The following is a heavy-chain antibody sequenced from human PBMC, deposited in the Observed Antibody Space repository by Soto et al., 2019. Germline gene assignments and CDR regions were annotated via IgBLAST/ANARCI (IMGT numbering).Heavy chain of an antibody. CDR2: ISGNGVST. V-gene: IGHV3-23*01. CDR1: GFSFSNKA. CDR3: AKENGFPSINLGAAGFDY. J-gene: IGHJ4*02. Sequence: EVLLLESGGGLVQPGGSLRLSCAASGFSFSNKAMSWVRQAPGKGREWVSIISGNGVSTYYTDSLKGRFTISRDNSKNMVYLEMNSLRVEDTAVYYCAKENGFPSINLGAAGFDYWGQGSLVSVSS. D-gene: IGHD2-21*01.